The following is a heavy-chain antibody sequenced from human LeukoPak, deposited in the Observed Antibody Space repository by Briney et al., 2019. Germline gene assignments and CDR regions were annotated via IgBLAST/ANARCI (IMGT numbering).Heavy chain of an antibody. CDR1: GFPFSTIW. J-gene: IGHJ4*02. Sequence: KPGGSLRLSCAASGFPFSTIWMNWVRQAPGKGLEWVGRIKSKTEGGTMDYAAPVKGRFTISRDDSKNTLYLQMNSLKTEDTAVYYCTTENSLGREGNYFDFWGPGTLVTVSS. D-gene: IGHD4-23*01. CDR3: TTENSLGREGNYFDF. CDR2: IKSKTEGGTM. V-gene: IGHV3-15*01.